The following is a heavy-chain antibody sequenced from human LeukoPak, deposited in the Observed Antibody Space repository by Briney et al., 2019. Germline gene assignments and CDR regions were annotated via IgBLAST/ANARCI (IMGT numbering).Heavy chain of an antibody. J-gene: IGHJ3*02. CDR1: GYTFTGYY. D-gene: IGHD1-26*01. Sequence: GASVKVSCKASGYTFTGYYMHWVRQAPGQGLEWMGWINPSSGGTNYAQKFQGRVTMTRDTSISTPYMELSRLRSDDTAVYYCARVLISGSYRDAFDIWGQGTMVTVSS. V-gene: IGHV1-2*02. CDR2: INPSSGGT. CDR3: ARVLISGSYRDAFDI.